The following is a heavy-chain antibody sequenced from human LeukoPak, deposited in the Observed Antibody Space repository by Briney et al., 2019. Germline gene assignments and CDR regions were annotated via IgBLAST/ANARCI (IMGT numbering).Heavy chain of an antibody. V-gene: IGHV3-13*01. CDR2: IGTAGDT. D-gene: IGHD3-10*01. CDR1: GFTFSSYD. J-gene: IGHJ5*02. CDR3: ARDRSQEFDP. Sequence: GGSLRLSCAASGFTFSSYDMHWVRQATGKGLEWVSAIGTAGDTYYPGSVKGRFTISRDNSKNTLYLQMNRLRADDTAVYYCARDRSQEFDPWGQGTLVTVSS.